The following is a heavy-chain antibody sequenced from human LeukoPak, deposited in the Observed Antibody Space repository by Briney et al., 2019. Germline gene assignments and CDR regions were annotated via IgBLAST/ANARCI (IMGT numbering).Heavy chain of an antibody. J-gene: IGHJ5*02. Sequence: TETLSLTCTVSGGSISSYYWSWIRQPAGKGLEWIGRIYGSGSTDYNPSLKSRVTMSIDTSKNQFSLNLISVTAADTAVYYCARDSGTTGEVKFDPWGQGTLVTVSS. D-gene: IGHD3-10*01. CDR1: GGSISSYY. CDR3: ARDSGTTGEVKFDP. CDR2: IYGSGST. V-gene: IGHV4-4*07.